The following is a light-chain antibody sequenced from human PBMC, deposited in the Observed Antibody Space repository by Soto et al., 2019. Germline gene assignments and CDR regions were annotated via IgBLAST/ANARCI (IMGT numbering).Light chain of an antibody. V-gene: IGLV7-46*01. Sequence: QAVVTQESSLTVSPGGTVTLTCDSSTGAVTSGQYPYWCQQKPGQAPRTLIHDTTNKHSWTPARFSGSLLGGKAALTLSGAQPEDEADYYCLLFYSGVGVFGGGTKLTVL. J-gene: IGLJ3*02. CDR3: LLFYSGVGV. CDR1: TGAVTSGQY. CDR2: DTT.